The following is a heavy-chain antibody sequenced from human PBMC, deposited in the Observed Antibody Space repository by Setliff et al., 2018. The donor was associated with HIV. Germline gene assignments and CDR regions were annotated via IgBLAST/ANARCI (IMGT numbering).Heavy chain of an antibody. CDR2: IYYSGST. J-gene: IGHJ5*02. Sequence: SETLSLTCTVSGGSISSYYWSWIRQPPGKGLEWIGYIYYSGSTNYNPSLKSLVTISLDTSKNQFSLKLTSVTAADTAVYYCARAPYVSGSFGWFDPWGQGTLVTVSS. CDR3: ARAPYVSGSFGWFDP. V-gene: IGHV4-59*12. D-gene: IGHD3-10*01. CDR1: GGSISSYY.